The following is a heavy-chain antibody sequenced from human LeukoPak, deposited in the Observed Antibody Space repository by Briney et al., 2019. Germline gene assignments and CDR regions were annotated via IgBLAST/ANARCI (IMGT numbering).Heavy chain of an antibody. CDR2: TSSSSYI. CDR1: GFTFSSYS. CDR3: AGGYKYAYYNYYYIDV. Sequence: PGGSLRLSCAASGFTFSSYSMNWVRQAPGKGLEWVSSTSSSSYIYYADSVKGRFTISRDNSKNTLYLQMNSLRAEDTAVYYCAGGYKYAYYNYYYIDVWGKGTTVTVSS. J-gene: IGHJ6*03. D-gene: IGHD5-24*01. V-gene: IGHV3-21*04.